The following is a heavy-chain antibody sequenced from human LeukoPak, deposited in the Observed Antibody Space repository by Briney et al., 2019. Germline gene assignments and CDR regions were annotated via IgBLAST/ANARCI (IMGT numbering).Heavy chain of an antibody. CDR1: GYTFTRYY. D-gene: IGHD4-17*01. V-gene: IGHV1-2*02. CDR3: ARGDYGDYPYYMDV. Sequence: ASVKVSCKASGYTFTRYYIHWVRQAPGQGLEWMGWIKPNSGGTNYAQKFQGRVTMTRDTSISTAYMELRSLRSDDTAVYYCARGDYGDYPYYMDVWGKGTTVTISS. J-gene: IGHJ6*03. CDR2: IKPNSGGT.